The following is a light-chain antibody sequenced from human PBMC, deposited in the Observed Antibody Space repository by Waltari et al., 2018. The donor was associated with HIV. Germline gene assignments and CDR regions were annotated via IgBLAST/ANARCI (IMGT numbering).Light chain of an antibody. V-gene: IGLV1-44*01. CDR2: TNN. CDR1: SSNIGSNI. Sequence: QSVLTQPPSASGTPGQRVIISCSGSSSNIGSNIVNWYQQVPGTAPKLLIYTNNPRPSGVPDRFSGSKSGTSASLAISGLQSQDEAEYYCAAWDDSLTGHWVFGGGTKLTVL. J-gene: IGLJ3*02. CDR3: AAWDDSLTGHWV.